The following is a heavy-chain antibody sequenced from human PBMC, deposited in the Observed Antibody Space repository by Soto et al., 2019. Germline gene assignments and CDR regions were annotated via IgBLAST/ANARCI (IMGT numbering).Heavy chain of an antibody. Sequence: QQQLQESGSGLVKPLETLSLACTVSGLSIDRGAYSWSWIRQPPGKGLEWVGSISQGGDTYYNPSLMGRVTISVDRPRNQFSLNLNSVTAADTAVYYWASLSGYRYYFDYWGQGILVTVSS. CDR3: ASLSGYRYYFDY. CDR2: ISQGGDT. V-gene: IGHV4-30-2*01. D-gene: IGHD2-15*01. CDR1: GLSIDRGAYS. J-gene: IGHJ4*02.